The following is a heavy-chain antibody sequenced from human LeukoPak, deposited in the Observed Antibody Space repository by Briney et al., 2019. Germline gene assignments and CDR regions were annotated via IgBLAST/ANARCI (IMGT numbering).Heavy chain of an antibody. CDR3: AELGITMIGGV. D-gene: IGHD3-10*02. Sequence: GGSLRLSCAASGFTFSSYSMNWVRQAPGKGLEWVCSSGSTIYYADSVKGRFTISRDNAKNSLYLQMNSLRAEDTAVYYCAELGITMIGGVWGKGTTVTISS. V-gene: IGHV3-48*04. CDR2: SSGSTI. CDR1: GFTFSSYS. J-gene: IGHJ6*04.